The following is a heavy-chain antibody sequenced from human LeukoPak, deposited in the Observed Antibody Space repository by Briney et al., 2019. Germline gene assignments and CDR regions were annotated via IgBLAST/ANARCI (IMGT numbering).Heavy chain of an antibody. V-gene: IGHV3-48*03. J-gene: IGHJ6*04. Sequence: PGGSLRLSCAASGFTFSSYEMNWVRQAPGKGLEWVSYISSSGSTTYYADSVKGRFTISRDNAKNSLYLQMNSLRAEDTAVYYCARAHSTDIVVVPAASRGIYYYGMDVWGKGTTVTVSS. CDR1: GFTFSSYE. CDR3: ARAHSTDIVVVPAASRGIYYYGMDV. CDR2: ISSSGSTT. D-gene: IGHD2-2*01.